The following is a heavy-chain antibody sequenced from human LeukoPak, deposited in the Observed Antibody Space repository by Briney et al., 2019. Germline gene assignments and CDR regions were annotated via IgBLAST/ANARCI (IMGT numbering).Heavy chain of an antibody. CDR2: MNPNSGNT. D-gene: IGHD1-26*01. CDR1: GYTFTSYD. CDR3: ARVAVGATRKDFDY. Sequence: ASVKVSCKASGYTFTSYDINWVRQATGQGLEWMGWMNPNSGNTGYAQKFQGRVTITRNTSISTAYMELSSLRSEDTAVYYCARVAVGATRKDFDYWGQGTLVTVSS. J-gene: IGHJ4*02. V-gene: IGHV1-8*03.